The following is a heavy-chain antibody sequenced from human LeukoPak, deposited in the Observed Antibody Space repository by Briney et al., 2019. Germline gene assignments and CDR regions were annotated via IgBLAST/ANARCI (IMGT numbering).Heavy chain of an antibody. J-gene: IGHJ4*02. Sequence: PGGSLRLSCAASGFTFSSYAMSWVRQAPGKGLEWVAVISYDGSNEYYADSVKGRFTISRDNSKNTLYLQMHSLRAEDTAVYYCARAYDFWSGYYDYWGQGTLVTVSS. V-gene: IGHV3-30-3*01. CDR3: ARAYDFWSGYYDY. D-gene: IGHD3-3*01. CDR1: GFTFSSYA. CDR2: ISYDGSNE.